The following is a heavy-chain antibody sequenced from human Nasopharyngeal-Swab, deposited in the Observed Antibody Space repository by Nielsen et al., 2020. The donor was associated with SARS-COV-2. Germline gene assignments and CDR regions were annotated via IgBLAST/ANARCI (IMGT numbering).Heavy chain of an antibody. D-gene: IGHD5-24*01. CDR3: ARVLDGYNGFDY. CDR1: GFLFLRNY. V-gene: IGHV3-53*01. J-gene: IGHJ4*02. Sequence: GGSLRLSFASSGFLFLRNYMSWVRQAPGKGLEWVSIIYPGGSTYYADSVKGRFTISRDSSRNTLYLQMNSLTAEDTAVYYCARVLDGYNGFDYWGQGTLVTVSS. CDR2: IYPGGST.